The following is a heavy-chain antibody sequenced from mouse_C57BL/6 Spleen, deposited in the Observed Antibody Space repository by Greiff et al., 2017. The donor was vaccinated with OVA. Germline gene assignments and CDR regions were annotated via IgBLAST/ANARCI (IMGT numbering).Heavy chain of an antibody. CDR2: ISDGGSYT. J-gene: IGHJ4*01. CDR3: ARDGYYEGGAMDY. V-gene: IGHV5-4*01. D-gene: IGHD2-3*01. CDR1: GFTFSSYA. Sequence: EVQRVESGGGLVKPGGSLKLSCAASGFTFSSYAMSWVRQTPEKRLEWVATISDGGSYTYYPDNVKGRFTISRDNAKNNLYLQMSHLKSEDTAMYYCARDGYYEGGAMDYWGQGTSVTVSS.